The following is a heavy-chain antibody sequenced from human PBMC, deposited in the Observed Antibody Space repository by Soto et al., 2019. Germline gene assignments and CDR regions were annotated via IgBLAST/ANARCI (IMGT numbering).Heavy chain of an antibody. Sequence: GGSLRLSCAASGFTFSSYGMHWVRQAPGKGLEWVAVISYDGSNKYYADSVKGRFTISRDNSKNTLYLQMNSLRAEDTAVYYCAKDVGEQQLVVDYWGQGTLVTVSS. CDR3: AKDVGEQQLVVDY. CDR2: ISYDGSNK. D-gene: IGHD6-13*01. CDR1: GFTFSSYG. J-gene: IGHJ4*02. V-gene: IGHV3-30*18.